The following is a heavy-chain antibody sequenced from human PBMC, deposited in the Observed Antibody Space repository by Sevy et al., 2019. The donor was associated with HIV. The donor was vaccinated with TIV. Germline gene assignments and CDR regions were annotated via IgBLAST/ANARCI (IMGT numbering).Heavy chain of an antibody. D-gene: IGHD1-1*01. CDR3: AREGNDWAFDI. CDR2: IGTGGDT. V-gene: IGHV3-13*01. Sequence: GGSLRLSCAASGITFSTSDMHWVRQSLGKGLEWVGGIGTGGDTYYLDSVKGRFTISRENAKNALYLEINNLRAGDTAVYYCAREGNDWAFDIWGQGTMVTVSS. CDR1: GITFSTSD. J-gene: IGHJ3*02.